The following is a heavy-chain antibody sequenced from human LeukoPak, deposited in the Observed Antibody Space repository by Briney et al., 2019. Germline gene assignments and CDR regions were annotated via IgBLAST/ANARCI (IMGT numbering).Heavy chain of an antibody. Sequence: GGSLRLSCTASGFTFSSYSMNWVRQAPGKGLEWVSSISSSSSYIYYADSVKGRFTISRDNDKNSLYLQMNRMRAGDTAVYYCASTGDFDWLPRYYYGMDVWGKGTTVTVSS. CDR2: ISSSSSYI. CDR1: GFTFSSYS. D-gene: IGHD3-9*01. V-gene: IGHV3-21*01. J-gene: IGHJ6*04. CDR3: ASTGDFDWLPRYYYGMDV.